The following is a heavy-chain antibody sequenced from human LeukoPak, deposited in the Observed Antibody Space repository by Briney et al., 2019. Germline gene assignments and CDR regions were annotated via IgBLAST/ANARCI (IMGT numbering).Heavy chain of an antibody. CDR1: GFTFDHYD. D-gene: IGHD4-11*01. Sequence: GRSLRLSCVASGFTFDHYDMHWVRQAPGKGLEWVAVIWHDGSSQYYADSVKGRFTISRDNSMKTLYLQMNSLRVEDTAVYYCAKDAQRGFDYSNSLESWGQGTLVTVSS. V-gene: IGHV3-33*06. J-gene: IGHJ5*01. CDR2: IWHDGSSQ. CDR3: AKDAQRGFDYSNSLES.